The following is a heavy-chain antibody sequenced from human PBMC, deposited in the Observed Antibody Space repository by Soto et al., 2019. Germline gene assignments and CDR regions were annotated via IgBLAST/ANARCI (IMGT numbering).Heavy chain of an antibody. CDR2: ISSSGSFK. J-gene: IGHJ4*02. CDR3: ARDPPHGGTSSWDADS. CDR1: GFIFSTNS. V-gene: IGHV3-21*01. Sequence: GGSLRLSCAASGFIFSTNSMNWVRQVPGKGLQWLSSISSSGSFKSYGDSVKGRFTISRDNAKNSLFLQMNNLRADETGLYFCARDPPHGGTSSWDADSWGQGTLVTVSS. D-gene: IGHD2-15*01.